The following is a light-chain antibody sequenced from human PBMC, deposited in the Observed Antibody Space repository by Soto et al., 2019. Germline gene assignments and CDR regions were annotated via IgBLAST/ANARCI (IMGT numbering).Light chain of an antibody. CDR3: QQLNSYPIT. CDR1: QGISSY. J-gene: IGKJ5*01. V-gene: IGKV1-9*01. CDR2: TAS. Sequence: DIQLTQSPSFLSASVGDRVTITCRASQGISSYLVWYQQKAGKAPKLLIHTASTLQSGVPSRFSGSGSGTEFTLTISSLQPEDFATYYCQQLNSYPITFGQGTRLEIK.